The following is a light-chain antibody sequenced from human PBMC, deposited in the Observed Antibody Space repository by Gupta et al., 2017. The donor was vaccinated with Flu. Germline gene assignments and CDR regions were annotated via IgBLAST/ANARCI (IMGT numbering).Light chain of an antibody. CDR1: QDISNY. V-gene: IGKV1-33*01. CDR3: QQYDSLPYT. J-gene: IGKJ2*01. Sequence: PSSLSASVGDRVTIPCQASQDISNYLNWYQQKPGKAPKLLIYDASKLETGVLSRFSGSGSGTDFTFTISGLQSEDVATYYCQQYDSLPYTFGQGTKLEIK. CDR2: DAS.